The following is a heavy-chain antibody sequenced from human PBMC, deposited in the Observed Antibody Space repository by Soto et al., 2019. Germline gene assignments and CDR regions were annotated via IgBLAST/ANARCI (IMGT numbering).Heavy chain of an antibody. J-gene: IGHJ3*02. V-gene: IGHV1-18*01. D-gene: IGHD3-22*01. CDR2: ISAYNGNT. CDR1: GYTFTSYG. Sequence: ASVKVSCKASGYTFTSYGISWVRQAPGQGLEWMGWISAYNGNTNYAQKLQGRVTMTTDTSTSTAYMELRSLRSDDTAVYYCARDPPGRFYYDSSGYGAFDIWGQGTMVTVSS. CDR3: ARDPPGRFYYDSSGYGAFDI.